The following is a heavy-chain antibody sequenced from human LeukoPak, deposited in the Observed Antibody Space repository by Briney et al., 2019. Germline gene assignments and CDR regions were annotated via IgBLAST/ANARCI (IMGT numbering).Heavy chain of an antibody. CDR3: AKTLVRGVIEPSRAFDI. CDR1: GFIFSSHG. D-gene: IGHD3-10*01. CDR2: ISGSGGST. V-gene: IGHV3-23*01. J-gene: IGHJ3*02. Sequence: GGSLRLSCAASGFIFSSHGMNWVRQAPGKGLEWVSAISGSGGSTYYAGSVKGRFSISRDNSKNTLYLQMNSLRAEDTAVYYCAKTLVRGVIEPSRAFDIWGQGTMVTVSS.